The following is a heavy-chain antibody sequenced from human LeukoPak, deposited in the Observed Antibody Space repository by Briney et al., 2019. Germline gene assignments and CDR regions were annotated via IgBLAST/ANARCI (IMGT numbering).Heavy chain of an antibody. CDR3: ARDPYSGNYGAYYYYYMDV. D-gene: IGHD1-26*01. J-gene: IGHJ6*03. CDR1: GFTFTSYN. V-gene: IGHV3-21*06. CDR2: ITSSSSYI. Sequence: GGSLRLSCAASGFTFTSYNMNWVRQAPGKGLEWASSITSSSSYIYYADSVKGRFTISRDNAKNSLYLQMDSLRVEDTAVYYCARDPYSGNYGAYYYYYMDVWGKGTTVTISS.